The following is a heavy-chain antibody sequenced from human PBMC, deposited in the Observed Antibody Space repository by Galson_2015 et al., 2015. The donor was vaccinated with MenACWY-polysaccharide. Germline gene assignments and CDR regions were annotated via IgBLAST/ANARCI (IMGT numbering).Heavy chain of an antibody. CDR2: ISSSSSYI. J-gene: IGHJ5*01. CDR1: GFTFSSYS. D-gene: IGHD1-26*01. V-gene: IGHV3-21*04. Sequence: SLRLSCAASGFTFSSYSMNWVRQAPGKGLEWVSSISSSSSYIYYADSVKGRFTISRDNAKNSLYLQMNSLRAEDTATYYCAREPTYSGTFGWFDSWGPGTLV. CDR3: AREPTYSGTFGWFDS.